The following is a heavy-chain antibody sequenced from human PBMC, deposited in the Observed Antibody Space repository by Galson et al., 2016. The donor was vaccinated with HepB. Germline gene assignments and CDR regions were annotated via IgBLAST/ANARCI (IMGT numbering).Heavy chain of an antibody. D-gene: IGHD2-2*01. V-gene: IGHV3-21*01. J-gene: IGHJ1*01. Sequence: SLRPSCAVSGFTFRSSILSWVRQAPGNGVEWVSSITGGGTYISHADSVKGRFSTSTDNAKSSLFLQMSSLRAEDTAVYFCARDPYATSLEYFQHWGQGTLVTVSS. CDR2: ITGGGTYI. CDR3: ARDPYATSLEYFQH. CDR1: GFTFRSSI.